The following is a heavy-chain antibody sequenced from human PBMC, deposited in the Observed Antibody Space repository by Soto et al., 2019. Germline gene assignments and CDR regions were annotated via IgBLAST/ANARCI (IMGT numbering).Heavy chain of an antibody. J-gene: IGHJ6*02. Sequence: GGSLRLSSAVSGFTFSNYGMHWVRQAPGKRLEWVALILYDENNKHYADSVKSRFTISRDNSKNTLFLQMHGLRAEDTAVYYCSKGVFKAGTEVWGQGTTVTVSS. D-gene: IGHD3-10*01. CDR2: ILYDENNK. CDR1: GFTFSNYG. V-gene: IGHV3-30*18. CDR3: SKGVFKAGTEV.